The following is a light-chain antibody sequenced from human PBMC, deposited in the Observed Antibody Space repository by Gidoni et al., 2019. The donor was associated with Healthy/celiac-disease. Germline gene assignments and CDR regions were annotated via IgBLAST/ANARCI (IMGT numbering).Light chain of an antibody. J-gene: IGKJ1*01. CDR3: QQSYRT. Sequence: DIQMTQSPSSLSASVGDRVTITCRASQSISSYLNWYQQKPGKAPKLLIYAASSLQSGVPSRFSGSGSGTEFTLTISSLQPEDFATDYCQQSYRTFGQGTKVEIK. V-gene: IGKV1-39*01. CDR2: AAS. CDR1: QSISSY.